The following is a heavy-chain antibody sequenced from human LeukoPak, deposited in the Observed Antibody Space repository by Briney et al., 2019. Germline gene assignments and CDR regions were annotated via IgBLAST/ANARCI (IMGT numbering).Heavy chain of an antibody. CDR2: INGDNGNT. D-gene: IGHD3-9*01. J-gene: IGHJ5*02. Sequence: ASVKVSCKASGYTFTTYAMHWVSQAPGQRLEWMGWINGDNGNTKYSQKFQGRVTITRDTSAYTAYMELRSLSSADTAVYFCARAPYDILTGYSLNWFDPWGQGTLVTVSS. CDR3: ARAPYDILTGYSLNWFDP. CDR1: GYTFTTYA. V-gene: IGHV1-3*01.